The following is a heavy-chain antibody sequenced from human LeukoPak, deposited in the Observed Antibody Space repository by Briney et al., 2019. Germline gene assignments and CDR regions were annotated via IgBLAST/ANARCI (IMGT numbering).Heavy chain of an antibody. J-gene: IGHJ5*02. CDR1: GFTFSSYS. V-gene: IGHV3-21*04. CDR3: AKDLGIVVVPAAFDH. Sequence: GGSLRLSCAASGFTFSSYSMNWVRQAPGKGLEWVSSISSSSSYIYYADSVKGRFTISRDNAKNSLYLQMNSLRAEDTAVYYCAKDLGIVVVPAAFDHWGQGTLVTVSS. CDR2: ISSSSSYI. D-gene: IGHD2-2*01.